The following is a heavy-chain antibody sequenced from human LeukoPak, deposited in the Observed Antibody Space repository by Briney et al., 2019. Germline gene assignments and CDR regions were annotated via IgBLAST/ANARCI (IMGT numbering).Heavy chain of an antibody. D-gene: IGHD1-26*01. CDR3: ATAVDQNSGSYQLDY. CDR1: GYTLTELS. Sequence: ASVKVSCKVSGYTLTELSMHWVRQAPGKGLEWMGGSDPEDGETIYAQKFQGRVTMTEDTSTDTAYMELSSLRSEDTAVYYCATAVDQNSGSYQLDYWGQGTLVTVSS. CDR2: SDPEDGET. J-gene: IGHJ4*02. V-gene: IGHV1-24*01.